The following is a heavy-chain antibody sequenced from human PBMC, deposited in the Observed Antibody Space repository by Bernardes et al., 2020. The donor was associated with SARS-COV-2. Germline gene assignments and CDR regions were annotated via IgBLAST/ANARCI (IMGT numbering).Heavy chain of an antibody. Sequence: SETLSLTRTVSGGFISPYYWSWIRQPPGKGLEWIGYIHYSGNTKYNPSLKSRLTLSVDTSKNQFSLKVSSVSAADTAVYYCARARNSGVGTKWARYNGMDVWGQGTTVTVSS. V-gene: IGHV4-59*01. CDR1: GGFISPYY. D-gene: IGHD1-1*01. CDR3: ARARNSGVGTKWARYNGMDV. J-gene: IGHJ6*02. CDR2: IHYSGNT.